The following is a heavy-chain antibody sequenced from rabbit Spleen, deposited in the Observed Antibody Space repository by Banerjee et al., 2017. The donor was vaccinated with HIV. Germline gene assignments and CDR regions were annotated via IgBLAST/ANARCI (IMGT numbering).Heavy chain of an antibody. CDR1: GFSFSDRDV. CDR3: ARDSNDWCFDV. D-gene: IGHD4-1*01. CDR2: IYAGSSGFLGAS. J-gene: IGHJ2*01. V-gene: IGHV1S45*01. Sequence: QEQLVESGGGLVKPEGSLTLTCKASGFSFSDRDVMCWVRQAPGKGLEWIACIYAGSSGFLGASYYASWAIGRFTISKTSSTAVGLQMTSLTAADTATYFCARDSNDWCFDVWGQGTLVTVS.